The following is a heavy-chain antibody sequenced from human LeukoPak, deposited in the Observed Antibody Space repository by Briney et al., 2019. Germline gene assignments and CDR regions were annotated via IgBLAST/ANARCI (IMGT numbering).Heavy chain of an antibody. CDR3: ATVSNSSLGAGAFDI. V-gene: IGHV4-4*07. CDR2: IYTSGST. Sequence: SETLSLTCTVSGASISTYYWCWLRQPAGKGLEWIGRIYTSGSTNYNPSLKSRVTMSVDTSKNQFSLKLSSVTAADTAVYYCATVSNSSLGAGAFDIWGQGTMVSVSS. D-gene: IGHD6-6*01. J-gene: IGHJ3*02. CDR1: GASISTYY.